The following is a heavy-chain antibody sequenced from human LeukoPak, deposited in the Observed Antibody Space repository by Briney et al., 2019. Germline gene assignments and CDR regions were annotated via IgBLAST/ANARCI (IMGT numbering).Heavy chain of an antibody. V-gene: IGHV1-8*01. CDR1: GYSFNSYD. J-gene: IGHJ4*02. CDR2: MKPKRGNT. Sequence: ASVKVSCKASGYSFNSYDINWVRQATGQGLEWIGWMKPKRGNTGYAQKFQGRVTMTRDTSISTAYMELSSLRSEDTAVYYCVAVVDTSFDYWGQGTPVIVSS. CDR3: VAVVDTSFDY. D-gene: IGHD2-15*01.